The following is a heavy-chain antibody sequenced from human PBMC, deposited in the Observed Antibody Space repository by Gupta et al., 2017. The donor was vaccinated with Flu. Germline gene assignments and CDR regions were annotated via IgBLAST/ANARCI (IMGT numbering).Heavy chain of an antibody. CDR3: AKDPEDDYDRGGYYIILLEN. Sequence: EVQLLESGGGLVQPGGSLRLSCAASGFTFRNYAMSWVRQAPGKGLEWVSSISASGYTTYYADSGKGRFTVSRDNSKNALYLQMNSLRAEDTAVYYCAKDPEDDYDRGGYYIILLENWGQGTLVRVSS. V-gene: IGHV3-23*01. CDR2: ISASGYTT. D-gene: IGHD3-22*01. J-gene: IGHJ4*02. CDR1: GFTFRNYA.